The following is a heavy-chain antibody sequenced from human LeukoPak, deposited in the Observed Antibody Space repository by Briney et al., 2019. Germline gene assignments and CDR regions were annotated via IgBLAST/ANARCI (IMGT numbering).Heavy chain of an antibody. J-gene: IGHJ1*01. V-gene: IGHV1-3*01. D-gene: IGHD6-13*01. CDR3: ATTVSAGTYRYFQH. CDR1: GYSFTTYA. Sequence: ASVKVSCKASGYSFTTYAMRWVRQAPGQSLEWMGWINAGNGNTKYSQKFQGRVTITRDTSANIAYMELSSLRSEDTAVYYCATTVSAGTYRYFQHWGQGTLVTVSS. CDR2: INAGNGNT.